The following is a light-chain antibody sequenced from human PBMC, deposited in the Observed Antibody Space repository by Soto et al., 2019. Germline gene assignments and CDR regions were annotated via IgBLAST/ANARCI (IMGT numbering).Light chain of an antibody. CDR3: QSYDSGLSGSKV. J-gene: IGLJ2*01. V-gene: IGLV1-40*01. Sequence: QTVVTQPPSVSGAPGQRVTISCTGSSSTVGAGFDVHWYQQVPGAAPKLLISDTSNRPSGVPDRFSGSKSGTSAFLAITGLQAEDEADYYCQSYDSGLSGSKVFGGGTKLTVL. CDR2: DTS. CDR1: SSTVGAGFD.